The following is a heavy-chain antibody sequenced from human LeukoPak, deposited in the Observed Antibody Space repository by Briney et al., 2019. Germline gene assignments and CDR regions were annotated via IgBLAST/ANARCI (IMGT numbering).Heavy chain of an antibody. CDR3: ARASVRGVKATFDY. CDR1: GYTFTGYD. J-gene: IGHJ4*02. CDR2: INPNSGGT. V-gene: IGHV1-2*02. D-gene: IGHD3-10*01. Sequence: PGDSVKVSCKASGYTFTGYDMHWVRQAPGQGLEWMGWINPNSGGTNYAQKFQGRVTMTRDTSISTAYMELSRLRSDDTAVYYCARASVRGVKATFDYWGQGTLVTVSS.